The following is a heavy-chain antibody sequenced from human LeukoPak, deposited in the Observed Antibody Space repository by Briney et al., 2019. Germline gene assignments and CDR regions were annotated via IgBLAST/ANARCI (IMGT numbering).Heavy chain of an antibody. CDR1: GGSISSAGYY. J-gene: IGHJ4*02. CDR3: ARGRSWAYYFDY. CDR2: INHSGST. V-gene: IGHV4-34*01. Sequence: PSETLSLTCTVSGGSISSAGYYWSWIRQPPGKGLEWIGEINHSGSTNYNPSLKSRVTISVDTSKNQFSLKLSSVTAADTAVYYCARGRSWAYYFDYWGQGTLVTVSS. D-gene: IGHD1-26*01.